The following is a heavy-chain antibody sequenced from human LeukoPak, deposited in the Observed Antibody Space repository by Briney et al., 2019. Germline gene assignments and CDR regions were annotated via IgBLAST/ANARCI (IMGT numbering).Heavy chain of an antibody. V-gene: IGHV3-48*04. CDR2: ISSSSSTI. CDR3: ARDQGENYDSSGYYPY. CDR1: GFTFSRYS. D-gene: IGHD3-22*01. J-gene: IGHJ4*02. Sequence: GGSLRLSCAASGFTFSRYSMNWVRQAPGKGLEWVSYISSSSSTIYYADSVMGRFTISRDNGKNSLYLQMNSLRAEDTAVYYCARDQGENYDSSGYYPYWGQGTLVTVSS.